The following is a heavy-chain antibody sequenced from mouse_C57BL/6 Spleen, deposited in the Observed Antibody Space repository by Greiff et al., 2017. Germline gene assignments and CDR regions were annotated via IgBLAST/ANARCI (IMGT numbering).Heavy chain of an antibody. V-gene: IGHV5-6*01. CDR3: ARGDYDASRYYAMDY. CDR1: GFTFSSYG. CDR2: ISSGGSYT. D-gene: IGHD2-4*01. Sequence: EVMLVESGGDLVKPGGSLKLSCAASGFTFSSYGMSCVRQTPDKRLEWVATISSGGSYTYYPDSVKGRFTISRDNAKNTLYLQMSSLKSEDTSMYSCARGDYDASRYYAMDYWGQGTSVTVSS. J-gene: IGHJ4*01.